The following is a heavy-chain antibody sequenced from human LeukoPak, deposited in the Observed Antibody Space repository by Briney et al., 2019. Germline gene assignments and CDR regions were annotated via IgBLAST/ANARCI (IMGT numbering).Heavy chain of an antibody. Sequence: PGGSLRLSCAASGCTVSSNYMSWVRQAPGKGLEWVSVIYSGGSTYYADSVKGRFTISRDNSKNTLYLQMNSLRAEDTAVYYCARVCYSNYPTPDYWGQGTLVTVSS. CDR2: IYSGGST. CDR3: ARVCYSNYPTPDY. D-gene: IGHD4-11*01. V-gene: IGHV3-53*01. CDR1: GCTVSSNY. J-gene: IGHJ4*02.